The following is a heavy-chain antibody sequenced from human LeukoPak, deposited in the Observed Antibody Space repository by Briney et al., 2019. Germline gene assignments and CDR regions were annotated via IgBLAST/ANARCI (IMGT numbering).Heavy chain of an antibody. CDR3: ARCGYSYGGDYYYHYYMDV. D-gene: IGHD5-18*01. CDR1: GFTFSSYG. Sequence: GGSLRLSCAASGFTFSSYGMSWVRQAPGKGLEWVSAISGSGGSTYYADSVKGRFTISRDNAKNSLYLQMNSLRGEDTAVYYCARCGYSYGGDYYYHYYMDVWGKGTTVTVSS. V-gene: IGHV3-23*01. J-gene: IGHJ6*03. CDR2: ISGSGGST.